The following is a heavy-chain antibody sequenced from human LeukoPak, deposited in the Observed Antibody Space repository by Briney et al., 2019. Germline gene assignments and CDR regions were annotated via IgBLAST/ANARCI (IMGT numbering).Heavy chain of an antibody. Sequence: SETLSLTCTVSGGSISSYYWSWIRQPPGKGLEWIGYIYYSGSTNYNPSLKSRVTISVDTSKNQFSLKLSSVTAADTAVYYCANFYGDPRVYDAFDIWGQGTMVTVSS. CDR3: ANFYGDPRVYDAFDI. CDR1: GGSISSYY. V-gene: IGHV4-59*01. D-gene: IGHD4-17*01. CDR2: IYYSGST. J-gene: IGHJ3*02.